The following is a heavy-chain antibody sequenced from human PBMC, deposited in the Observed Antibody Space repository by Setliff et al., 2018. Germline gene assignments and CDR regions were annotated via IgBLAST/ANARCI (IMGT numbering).Heavy chain of an antibody. J-gene: IGHJ5*02. Sequence: ASVKVSCKASGYTFTGYYMHWVRQAPGQGLEWMGRINPNSGGTNYAQKFQGRVTMTRDTSISTAYMELSRLRSDDTAVYYCARLYYNFWSGYLWEHAQFDPWGQGTLVTVSS. V-gene: IGHV1-2*06. CDR2: INPNSGGT. CDR1: GYTFTGYY. D-gene: IGHD3-3*01. CDR3: ARLYYNFWSGYLWEHAQFDP.